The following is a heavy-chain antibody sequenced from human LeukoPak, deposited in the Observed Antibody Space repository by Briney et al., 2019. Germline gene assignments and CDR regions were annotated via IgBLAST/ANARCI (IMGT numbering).Heavy chain of an antibody. V-gene: IGHV3-21*01. CDR2: VSSDSSYI. D-gene: IGHD2-15*01. CDR1: GFTVSSNY. J-gene: IGHJ4*02. CDR3: ARAWGRPSCSGGNCYSGFDY. Sequence: GGSLRLSCAASGFTVSSNYMSWVRQAPGKGLEWVSSVSSDSSYIYYADSVKGRFTISRDNAKNSLYLRMTSLRVEDTAVYYCARAWGRPSCSGGNCYSGFDYWGQGTLVTVSS.